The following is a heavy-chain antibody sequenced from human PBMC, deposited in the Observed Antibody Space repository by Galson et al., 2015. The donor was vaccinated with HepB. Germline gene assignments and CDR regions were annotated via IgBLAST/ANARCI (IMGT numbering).Heavy chain of an antibody. V-gene: IGHV3-23*01. D-gene: IGHD3-3*01. CDR1: GFTFSCYA. Sequence: SLRLSCAASGFTFSCYAMSWVRQAPGKGLQWVSAISGSGGRTYYADSVKGRFTIPRDNSKNTLYLQMNSLRAEDTAVYYCAKDFQTLYCDFSHDAFDIWGQGTMVTVSS. CDR3: AKDFQTLYCDFSHDAFDI. CDR2: ISGSGGRT. J-gene: IGHJ3*02.